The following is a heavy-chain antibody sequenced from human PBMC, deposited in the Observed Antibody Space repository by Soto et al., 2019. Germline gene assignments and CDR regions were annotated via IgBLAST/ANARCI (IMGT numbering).Heavy chain of an antibody. V-gene: IGHV4-39*01. J-gene: IGHJ4*02. CDR3: ARGVWSYYGCDY. CDR1: GGSISSSSYY. CDR2: IYSTGST. Sequence: SETLSLTCTVSGGSISSSSYYWGWIRQPPGKGLEWIGSIYSTGSTYYNPSLKSRVTISADTSKNQFSLKLSSVTAADTAVYYCARGVWSYYGCDYWGQGTLVTVS. D-gene: IGHD3-10*01.